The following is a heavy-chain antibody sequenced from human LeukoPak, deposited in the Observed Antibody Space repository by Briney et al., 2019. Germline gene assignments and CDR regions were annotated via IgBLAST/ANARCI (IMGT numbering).Heavy chain of an antibody. V-gene: IGHV3-23*01. J-gene: IGHJ4*02. Sequence: PGGSLRLSCAASGFTFSTYGMSWVRQAPGKGLEWVSGVSGSGDITYYADSVKGRFTISRDNSKNTLYLQMNSLRVEDTAIYYCAKDQSGYDLLTGYGFDYWGQGTLVAVSS. CDR2: VSGSGDIT. CDR3: AKDQSGYDLLTGYGFDY. CDR1: GFTFSTYG. D-gene: IGHD3-9*01.